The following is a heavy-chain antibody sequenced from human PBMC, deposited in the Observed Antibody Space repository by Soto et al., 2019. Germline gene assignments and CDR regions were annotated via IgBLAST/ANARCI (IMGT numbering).Heavy chain of an antibody. Sequence: GGSLRLSCAASGFTFFGSAMHWVRQASGKGPEWVGHIRSKTNSYATAHAESVKGMFTISRDDSMNTAYLQMNSLKTEETAVYFCTRQTDAVQWLVVPTDYNFDYWGQGTLVTVSS. CDR3: TRQTDAVQWLVVPTDYNFDY. CDR2: IRSKTNSYAT. V-gene: IGHV3-73*01. CDR1: GFTFFGSA. D-gene: IGHD6-19*01. J-gene: IGHJ4*02.